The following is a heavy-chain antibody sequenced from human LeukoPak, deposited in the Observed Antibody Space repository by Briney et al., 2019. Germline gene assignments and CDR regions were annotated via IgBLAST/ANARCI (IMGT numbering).Heavy chain of an antibody. V-gene: IGHV5-51*01. CDR3: AWGSMVRGMAYYMDV. Sequence: GESLKISCKGSGYSFVTYWIAWVLQMPGKGREWMGIIYPGDSDTRYSPSFQGQVTISADKSITTAYLQWSSLKASDTAMYYCAWGSMVRGMAYYMDVWGKGTTVTISS. D-gene: IGHD3-10*01. J-gene: IGHJ6*03. CDR2: IYPGDSDT. CDR1: GYSFVTYW.